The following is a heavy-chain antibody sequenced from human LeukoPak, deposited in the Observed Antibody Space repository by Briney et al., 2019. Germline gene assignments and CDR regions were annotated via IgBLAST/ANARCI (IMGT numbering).Heavy chain of an antibody. CDR3: ARDGSYYAY. CDR2: ISYSGTT. Sequence: SSETLSLTCTVSGGSISNFYWTWIRQPPGKGLEWIGYISYSGTTSYNPSLKSRVTISLDTSKNQFSLKLSSVTAADTAVYYCARDGSYYAYWGQGTLVTVSS. J-gene: IGHJ4*02. D-gene: IGHD1-26*01. V-gene: IGHV4-59*01. CDR1: GGSISNFY.